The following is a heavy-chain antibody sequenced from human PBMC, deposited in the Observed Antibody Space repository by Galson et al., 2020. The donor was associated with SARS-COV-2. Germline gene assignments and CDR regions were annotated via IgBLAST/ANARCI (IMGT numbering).Heavy chain of an antibody. V-gene: IGHV3-53*01. CDR2: IYSGGST. Sequence: GGSLRLSCAASGFTVSSNYMSWVRQAPGKGLEWVSVIYSGGSTYYADSVKGRFTISRDNSKNTLYLQMNSLRAEDTAVYYCARGEYSGYDWGYAFDIWGQGTMVTVSS. CDR1: GFTVSSNY. D-gene: IGHD5-12*01. CDR3: ARGEYSGYDWGYAFDI. J-gene: IGHJ3*02.